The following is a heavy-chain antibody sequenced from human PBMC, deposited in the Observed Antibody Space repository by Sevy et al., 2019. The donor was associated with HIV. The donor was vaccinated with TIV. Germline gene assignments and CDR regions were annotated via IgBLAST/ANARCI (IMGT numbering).Heavy chain of an antibody. Sequence: GGSLRLSCAASGFTFSSYSMNWVRQAPGKGLEWVSYISSSSTIYYADSVKGRFTISRDNAKNSLYLQMNSLRAEDTAVYYCARGSSMTTVVKRNFDYWGQGTLVTVSS. CDR1: GFTFSSYS. D-gene: IGHD4-17*01. CDR3: ARGSSMTTVVKRNFDY. J-gene: IGHJ4*02. CDR2: ISSSSTI. V-gene: IGHV3-48*01.